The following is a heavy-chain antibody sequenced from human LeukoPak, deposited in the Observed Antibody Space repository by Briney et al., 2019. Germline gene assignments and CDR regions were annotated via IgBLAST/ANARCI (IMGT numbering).Heavy chain of an antibody. D-gene: IGHD5-12*01. J-gene: IGHJ4*02. CDR1: GYTFTGYY. CDR2: INPNSGGT. CDR3: ARIASDSGYDLEYYFDY. V-gene: IGHV1-2*02. Sequence: ASVKVSCKASGYTFTGYYMHWVRQAPGKGLEWMGWINPNSGGTNYAQKFQGRVTMTRDTSISTAYMELSRLRSDDTAVYYCARIASDSGYDLEYYFDYWGQGTLVTVSS.